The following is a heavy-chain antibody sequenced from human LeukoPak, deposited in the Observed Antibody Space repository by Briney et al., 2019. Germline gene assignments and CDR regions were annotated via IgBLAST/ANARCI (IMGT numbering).Heavy chain of an antibody. D-gene: IGHD3-10*01. CDR1: GFTFDDYA. J-gene: IGHJ4*02. Sequence: GGSLRLSCAATGFTFDDYAMHWVRQAPGKGLEWVSLISWDGGGTYYADTVKGRFTISRDNSKNSLYLQMNSLRAEDTALYYCAKDMAAYYYASGNIDYWGQGTLVTVSS. CDR3: AKDMAAYYYASGNIDY. V-gene: IGHV3-43D*03. CDR2: ISWDGGGT.